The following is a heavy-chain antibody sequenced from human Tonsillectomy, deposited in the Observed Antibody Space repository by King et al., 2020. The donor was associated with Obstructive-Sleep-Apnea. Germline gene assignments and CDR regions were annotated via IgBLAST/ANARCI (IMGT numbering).Heavy chain of an antibody. D-gene: IGHD3-22*01. J-gene: IGHJ3*02. Sequence: QWQLVQSGGGVVQPGGSLRLSCAASGFTFSSNGMHWVRQAPGKGLEWVAFIRYDGNNKCYADSVKGRFTISRDNSKNTLYLQMNSLRAEDTAVFYCAKEEYYDSNGSAFDIWGQGTMVTVSS. V-gene: IGHV3-30*02. CDR3: AKEEYYDSNGSAFDI. CDR1: GFTFSSNG. CDR2: IRYDGNNK.